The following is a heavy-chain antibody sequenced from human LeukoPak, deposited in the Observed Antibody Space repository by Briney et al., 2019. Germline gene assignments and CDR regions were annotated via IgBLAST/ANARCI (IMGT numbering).Heavy chain of an antibody. V-gene: IGHV1-69*05. CDR2: IIPIFGTA. D-gene: IGHD3-3*01. CDR3: ARATDYDFWSGYYPQAYNWFDP. Sequence: SVKVSCKASGGTFSSYAISWVRQAPGQGLEWMGGIIPIFGTANYAQKFQGRVTITTDESTSTAYMELSSLRSEDTAVYYCARATDYDFWSGYYPQAYNWFDPWGQGTLVTVSS. J-gene: IGHJ5*02. CDR1: GGTFSSYA.